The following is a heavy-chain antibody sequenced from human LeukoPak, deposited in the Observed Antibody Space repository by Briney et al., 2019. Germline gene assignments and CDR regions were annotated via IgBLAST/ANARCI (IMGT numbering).Heavy chain of an antibody. CDR2: ISGYNGNT. D-gene: IGHD5-24*01. Sequence: ASVKVPCKAFGYTFTSYAISWVRQAPGQGLEWMGWISGYNGNTNYAQKLQGRVTMTTDTSTSTAYMELRRLRSDDTAMYYCARMEMATAIFDYWGQGTLVTVSS. CDR3: ARMEMATAIFDY. CDR1: GYTFTSYA. J-gene: IGHJ4*02. V-gene: IGHV1-18*01.